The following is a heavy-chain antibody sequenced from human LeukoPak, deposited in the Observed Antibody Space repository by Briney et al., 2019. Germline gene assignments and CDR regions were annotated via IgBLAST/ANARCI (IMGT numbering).Heavy chain of an antibody. CDR2: VSGSGTTT. V-gene: IGHV3-23*01. J-gene: IGHJ4*02. D-gene: IGHD6-19*01. CDR3: GTPGQWPVYFDY. CDR1: VVTSGTYA. Sequence: GGSLRLSCAASVVTSGTYAMSRVRQAPGKGLEWVSGVSGSGTTTYYADSVKGRFTISRDNSKNTLFLPVNSMSVYDSAVYYCGTPGQWPVYFDYWGPGTLVTVSS.